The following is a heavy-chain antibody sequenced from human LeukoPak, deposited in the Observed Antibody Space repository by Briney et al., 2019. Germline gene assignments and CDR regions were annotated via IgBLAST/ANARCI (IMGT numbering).Heavy chain of an antibody. CDR3: ARRDWYSSSWYGRATDYYFDY. CDR2: IYYSGST. Sequence: PSETLSLTCTVSGGSISSSSYYWGWIRQPPGKGLEWIGSIYYSGSTYYNPSLKSRVTISVDTSKNQFSLKLSSVTAADTAVYYCARRDWYSSSWYGRATDYYFDYWGQGTLVTVSS. CDR1: GGSISSSSYY. V-gene: IGHV4-39*01. J-gene: IGHJ4*02. D-gene: IGHD6-13*01.